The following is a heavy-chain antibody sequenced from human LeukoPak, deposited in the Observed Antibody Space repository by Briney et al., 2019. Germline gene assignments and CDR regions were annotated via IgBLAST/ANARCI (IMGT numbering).Heavy chain of an antibody. J-gene: IGHJ6*02. CDR3: AREEGIAAVYYYGMDV. CDR1: GGSISSYY. D-gene: IGHD6-13*01. Sequence: PTSETLSLTCTVSGGSISSYYWSWIRQPPGKGLEWVSYISSSSSTIYYADSVKGRFTISRDNAKNSLYLQMNSLRAEDTAVYYCAREEGIAAVYYYGMDVWGQGTTVTVSS. V-gene: IGHV3-48*04. CDR2: ISSSSSTI.